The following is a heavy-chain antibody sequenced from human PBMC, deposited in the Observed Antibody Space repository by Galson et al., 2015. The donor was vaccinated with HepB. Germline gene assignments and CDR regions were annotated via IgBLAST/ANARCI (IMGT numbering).Heavy chain of an antibody. Sequence: SLRLSCAASGFTFSSYGMHWVRQAPGKGLEWVAVISYDGSNKYYADSVKGRFTISRDNSKNTLYLQMNSLRAEDTAVYYCAKPLTRLLTMMVVAFDYWGQGTLVTVSS. J-gene: IGHJ4*02. CDR1: GFTFSSYG. CDR2: ISYDGSNK. CDR3: AKPLTRLLTMMVVAFDY. V-gene: IGHV3-30*18. D-gene: IGHD3-22*01.